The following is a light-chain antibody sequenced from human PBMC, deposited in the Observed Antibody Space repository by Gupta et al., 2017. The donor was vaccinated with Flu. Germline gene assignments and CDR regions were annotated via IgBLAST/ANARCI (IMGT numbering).Light chain of an antibody. J-gene: IGLJ3*02. CDR2: VVN. CDR1: SSDIGNYNF. CDR3: NSYAVSPWV. V-gene: IGLV2-14*01. Sequence: QSALTQPACVCAPPGQSISTSCTGTSSDIGNYNFVSWFQHHPGKAPMPVLYVVNKRPPAISERFSGTRSGNTATLTISGLQTVDEADYYCNSYAVSPWVFGGGTRLTVL.